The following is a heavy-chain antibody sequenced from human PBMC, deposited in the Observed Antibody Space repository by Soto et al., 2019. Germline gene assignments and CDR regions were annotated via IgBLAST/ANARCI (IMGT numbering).Heavy chain of an antibody. CDR1: GDSVSSNTAA. D-gene: IGHD6-19*01. Sequence: SQTLSLTCAISGDSVSSNTAAWNWIRSSPSRGLEWLGRTYYRSNWRHDYAVSVKSRITVNPDTSKNHFSLQLNSVTPDDTAVYYCDRGVAGSGLDLWGQGTLVTVSS. J-gene: IGHJ5*02. V-gene: IGHV6-1*01. CDR3: DRGVAGSGLDL. CDR2: TYYRSNWRH.